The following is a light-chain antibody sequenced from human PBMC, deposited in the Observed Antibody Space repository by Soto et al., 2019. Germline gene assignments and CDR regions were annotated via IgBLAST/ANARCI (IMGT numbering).Light chain of an antibody. CDR1: SSDVGGYNY. CDR3: CSYAGSYTYV. Sequence: QSVLTQPRSVSGSPGQSVTISCTGTSSDVGGYNYVSWYQQHPGKAPKLIIYDVSKRPSGVPDRFSGSKSGNTASLTISGLQAEDEADYYCCSYAGSYTYVFETGTKLTVL. V-gene: IGLV2-11*01. J-gene: IGLJ1*01. CDR2: DVS.